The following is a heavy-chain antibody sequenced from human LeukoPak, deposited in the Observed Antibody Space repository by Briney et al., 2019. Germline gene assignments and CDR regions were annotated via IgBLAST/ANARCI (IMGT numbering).Heavy chain of an antibody. CDR2: YKNKTDGGTT. CDR1: GFTFSNSC. CDR3: TTDIAVTTMRNWFDP. Sequence: GGSLTLFCTPSGFTFSNSCMSWVRHARGEGRECVVRYKNKTDGGTTDYAAPVKGRFNISRDDPKNTLYLQMKSLKTGDTAVYYCTTDIAVTTMRNWFDPWGEGTLVSVPS. V-gene: IGHV3-15*01. D-gene: IGHD4-11*01. J-gene: IGHJ5*02.